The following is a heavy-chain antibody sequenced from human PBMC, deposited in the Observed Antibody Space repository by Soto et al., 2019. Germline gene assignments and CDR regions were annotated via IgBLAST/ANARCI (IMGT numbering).Heavy chain of an antibody. V-gene: IGHV3-23*01. CDR1: EFSFDDYA. Sequence: EAQLLESGGDLVQPGGSLRLSCAASEFSFDDYAMSWVRQAPGKGLEWVSSITYTGVSTYYADSVKGRFTISRDNSRDTLFLQVNSLRAEDTAIYYCAKSSVWYPYFDSWGQGTLVTVSS. D-gene: IGHD6-13*01. CDR3: AKSSVWYPYFDS. J-gene: IGHJ4*02. CDR2: ITYTGVST.